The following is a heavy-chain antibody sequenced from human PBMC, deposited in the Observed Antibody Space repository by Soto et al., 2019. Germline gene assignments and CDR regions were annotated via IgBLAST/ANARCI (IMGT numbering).Heavy chain of an antibody. CDR2: IYYSGST. J-gene: IGHJ4*02. V-gene: IGHV4-59*01. CDR3: ARGVSSSWSIGVGY. Sequence: SETLSLTCTVSGGSISSYYWSWIRQPPGKGLEWIGYIYYSGSTNYNPSLKSRVTISVDTSKNQFSLKLSSVTAADTAVYYCARGVSSSWSIGVGYWGQGTLVTVSS. CDR1: GGSISSYY. D-gene: IGHD6-13*01.